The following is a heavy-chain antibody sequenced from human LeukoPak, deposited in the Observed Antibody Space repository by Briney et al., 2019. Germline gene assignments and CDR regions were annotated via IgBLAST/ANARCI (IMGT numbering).Heavy chain of an antibody. CDR3: ASYGISWRSSY. Sequence: GGSLRLSCAASGFSFSSHWVHWVRQAPGKGLVWVSRISDDGSYTSNVDSVKGRFTISRDNVNNMLYLHMNSLRAEDTAVYYCASYGISWRSSYWGQGTLVTVSS. D-gene: IGHD2-21*01. J-gene: IGHJ4*02. CDR2: ISDDGSYT. CDR1: GFSFSSHW. V-gene: IGHV3-74*01.